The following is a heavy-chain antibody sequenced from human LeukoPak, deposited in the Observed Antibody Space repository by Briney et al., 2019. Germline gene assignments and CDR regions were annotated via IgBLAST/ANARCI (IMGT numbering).Heavy chain of an antibody. J-gene: IGHJ4*02. CDR1: GFTVSSNY. CDR3: ARIKVITMVHGLIITSAFFDY. Sequence: PGGSLRLSCAVSGFTVSSNYMGWVRQAPGKGLEWDSLIYSGGNTYYADSVKGRFTISRDTSKNTLFLQMNSLRAEDTALYVCARIKVITMVHGLIITSAFFDYWGQGTLVTVSS. V-gene: IGHV3-53*01. D-gene: IGHD3-10*01. CDR2: IYSGGNT.